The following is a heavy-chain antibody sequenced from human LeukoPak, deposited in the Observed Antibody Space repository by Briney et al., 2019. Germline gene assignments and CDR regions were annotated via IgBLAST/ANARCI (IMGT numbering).Heavy chain of an antibody. CDR1: GFTFSSYA. CDR2: ISYDGSNK. CDR3: ARQMQWELHVWLDP. D-gene: IGHD1-26*01. J-gene: IGHJ5*02. V-gene: IGHV3-30*01. Sequence: GSLRLSCAASGFTFSSYAMHWVRQAPGKGLEWVAVISYDGSNKYYADSVKGRFTISRDNSKNTLYLQMNSLRAEDTAVYYCARQMQWELHVWLDPWGQGTLVTVSS.